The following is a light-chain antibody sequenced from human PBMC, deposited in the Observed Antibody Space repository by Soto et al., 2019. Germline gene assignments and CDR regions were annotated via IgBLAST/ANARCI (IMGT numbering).Light chain of an antibody. Sequence: EIVLTQSPGTLSLSPGERATLSCRASQSVNSNYLAWYQRKPGQAPRLLIYGASNRATDIPSRFSASGSGTDFTLTITRLEAEDFAVYYSQRYDSTPPAFGQGTKVEV. J-gene: IGKJ1*01. V-gene: IGKV3-20*01. CDR3: QRYDSTPPA. CDR1: QSVNSNY. CDR2: GAS.